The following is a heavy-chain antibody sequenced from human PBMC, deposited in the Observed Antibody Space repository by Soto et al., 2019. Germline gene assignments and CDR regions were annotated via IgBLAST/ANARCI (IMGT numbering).Heavy chain of an antibody. Sequence: QVQLVQSGAEVKKPGSSVKVSCKASGGTFSSYAISWVRQAPGQGLEWRGGIIPIFGTANYAQKFQGRVTITADESTSTADMELSSLRSEDTAVYYCARDRSIENGMDVWGQGTTVTVSS. CDR2: IIPIFGTA. V-gene: IGHV1-69*01. CDR3: ARDRSIENGMDV. D-gene: IGHD6-6*01. J-gene: IGHJ6*02. CDR1: GGTFSSYA.